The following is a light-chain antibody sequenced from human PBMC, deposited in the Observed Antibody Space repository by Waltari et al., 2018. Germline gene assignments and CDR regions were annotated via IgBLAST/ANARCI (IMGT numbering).Light chain of an antibody. Sequence: EIVMTQSPATLSVSPGERATLSCRASQSVDTNLAWYQQKPGQAPRLLIYGASTRATGIPARFSGSGSATEFTLTISSLQSEDFAVYFCQQYNDWPPWTFDQGTRVEIK. J-gene: IGKJ1*01. CDR1: QSVDTN. CDR3: QQYNDWPPWT. V-gene: IGKV3-15*01. CDR2: GAS.